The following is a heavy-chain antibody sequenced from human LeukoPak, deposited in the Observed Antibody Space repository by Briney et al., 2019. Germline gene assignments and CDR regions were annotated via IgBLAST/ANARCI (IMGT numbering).Heavy chain of an antibody. D-gene: IGHD3-22*01. CDR2: IYYSGST. J-gene: IGHJ4*02. V-gene: IGHV4-39*07. Sequence: SETLSLTCTVSGGSISSYYWGWIRQPPGKGLEWIGSIYYSGSTYYNPSLKSRVTISVDTSKNQFSLKLSSVTAADTAVYYCARGNDYYDSSGYYSIDYWGQGTLVTVSS. CDR3: ARGNDYYDSSGYYSIDY. CDR1: GGSISSYY.